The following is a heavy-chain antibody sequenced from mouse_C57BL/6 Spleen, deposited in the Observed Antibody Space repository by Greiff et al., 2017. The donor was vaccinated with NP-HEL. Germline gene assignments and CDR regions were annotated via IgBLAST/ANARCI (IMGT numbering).Heavy chain of an antibody. CDR3: ARVLSPSFLDY. D-gene: IGHD3-1*01. CDR2: IDPSDSYT. Sequence: QVKLQQPGAELVMPGASVKLSCKASGYTFTSYWMHWVKQRPGQGLEWIGEIDPSDSYTNYNQKFKGKSTLTVDKSSSTAYMQLSSLTSEDSAVYYCARVLSPSFLDYWGQGTTLTVSS. V-gene: IGHV1-69*01. CDR1: GYTFTSYW. J-gene: IGHJ2*01.